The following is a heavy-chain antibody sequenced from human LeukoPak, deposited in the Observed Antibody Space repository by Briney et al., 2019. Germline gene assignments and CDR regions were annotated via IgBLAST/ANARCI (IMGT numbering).Heavy chain of an antibody. Sequence: SVKVSCKASGGTFSSYAISWVRQAPGQGLEWMGGIIPIFGTANYAQKFQGRVTITADESTSTAYMELSSLRSEDTAVYYWARAPHYYGSGPYYFDYWGQGTLVTVSS. CDR2: IIPIFGTA. J-gene: IGHJ4*02. CDR3: ARAPHYYGSGPYYFDY. V-gene: IGHV1-69*13. CDR1: GGTFSSYA. D-gene: IGHD3-10*01.